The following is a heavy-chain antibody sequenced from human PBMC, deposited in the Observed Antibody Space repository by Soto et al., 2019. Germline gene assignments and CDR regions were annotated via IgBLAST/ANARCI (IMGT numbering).Heavy chain of an antibody. CDR1: GDSISSSCS. CDR2: IYHSGST. Sequence: QVQLQESASGLVKPLETLSLTCIVSGDSISSSCSWHCVRRPPGEGLEWLGYIYHSGSTLYNPSLGGRITMSVDSSMNMFSLKLSDLSAADTAVYYCASGDIIRGDVIDSCGLGALVSVSS. D-gene: IGHD3-10*01. J-gene: IGHJ4*02. V-gene: IGHV4-30-2*01. CDR3: ASGDIIRGDVIDS.